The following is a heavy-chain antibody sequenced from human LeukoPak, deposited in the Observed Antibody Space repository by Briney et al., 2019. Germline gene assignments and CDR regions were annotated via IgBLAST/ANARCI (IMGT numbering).Heavy chain of an antibody. CDR2: IYYSGST. CDR1: GGSISSSIYY. Sequence: SETLSLTCTVSGGSISSSIYYWGWIRQPPGKGLEWIGSIYYSGSTYYNPSLKSRVTISVDTSKNQFSLKLSSVTAADTAVYYCASEYSSSWYSKYFQHWGQGTLVTVSS. J-gene: IGHJ1*01. D-gene: IGHD6-13*01. V-gene: IGHV4-39*01. CDR3: ASEYSSSWYSKYFQH.